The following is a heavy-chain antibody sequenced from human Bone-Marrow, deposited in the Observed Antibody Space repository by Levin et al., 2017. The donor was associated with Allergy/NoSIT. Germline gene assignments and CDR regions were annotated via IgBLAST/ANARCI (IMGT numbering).Heavy chain of an antibody. CDR1: GYTFTDYS. V-gene: IGHV1-2*02. CDR3: ARNTAFLTVIDY. CDR2: INPNSDDT. Sequence: ASVKVSCKASGYTFTDYSIHWVRQVPGQGLEWMGWINPNSDDTNFAQKFRGRVTMTIDTSINTAYMELNRLTSDDTAIYYCARNTAFLTVIDYWGLGTLVTVSS. D-gene: IGHD5-18*01. J-gene: IGHJ4*02.